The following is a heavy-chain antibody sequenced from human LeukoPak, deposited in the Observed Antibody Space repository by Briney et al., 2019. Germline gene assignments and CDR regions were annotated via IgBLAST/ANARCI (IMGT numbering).Heavy chain of an antibody. CDR1: GGSISSYY. CDR2: IYYSGST. V-gene: IGHV4-59*01. J-gene: IGHJ5*02. Sequence: SETLSLTWTVSGGSISSYYWSWIRQPPEKGLEWIGYIYYSGSTNYNPSLTSRVTISVDTSKNQFSLKLSSVTVADTAVYYCARQIVVVPAAINWFDPWGQGTLVTVSS. CDR3: ARQIVVVPAAINWFDP. D-gene: IGHD2-2*02.